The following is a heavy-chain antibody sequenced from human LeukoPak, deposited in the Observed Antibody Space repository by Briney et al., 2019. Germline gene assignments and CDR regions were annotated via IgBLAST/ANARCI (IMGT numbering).Heavy chain of an antibody. CDR2: ISSSSSYI. J-gene: IGHJ4*02. CDR1: GFTFSSYS. CDR3: ARDGGGYYDSRGEWRDY. D-gene: IGHD3-22*01. Sequence: VGSLRLSCAASGFTFSSYSMNWVRQAPGKGLEWVSSISSSSSYIYYADSVKGRFTISRDNAKNSLYLQMNSLRAEDTAVYYCARDGGGYYDSRGEWRDYWGQGTLVTVSS. V-gene: IGHV3-21*01.